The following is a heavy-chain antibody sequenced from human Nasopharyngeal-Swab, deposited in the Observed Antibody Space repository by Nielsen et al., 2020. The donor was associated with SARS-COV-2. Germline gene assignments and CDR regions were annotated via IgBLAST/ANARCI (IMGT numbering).Heavy chain of an antibody. D-gene: IGHD3-3*01. V-gene: IGHV3-48*03. CDR2: ISSSGSTI. J-gene: IGHJ5*02. CDR3: ARDPTPPYYDFWSGYPYGWFDP. Sequence: GESLKISCAASGFTFSSYEMNWVRQAPGKGLEWVSYISSSGSTIYYADSVKGRFTISRDNAKNSLYLQMNSLRAEDTAVYYCARDPTPPYYDFWSGYPYGWFDPWGQGTLVTVSS. CDR1: GFTFSSYE.